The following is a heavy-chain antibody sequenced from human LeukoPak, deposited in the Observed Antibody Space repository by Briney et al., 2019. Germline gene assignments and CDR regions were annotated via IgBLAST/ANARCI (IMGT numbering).Heavy chain of an antibody. Sequence: GRSLRLSCAASGFTVSSNYMSWVRQAPGKGLEWVSVIYSGGSTYYADSVKGRFTISRDNSKNTLYLQMNSLRAEDTAVYYCAKDRYGSGSYWRGWFDPWGQGTLVTVSS. D-gene: IGHD3-10*01. J-gene: IGHJ5*02. V-gene: IGHV3-53*05. CDR3: AKDRYGSGSYWRGWFDP. CDR1: GFTVSSNY. CDR2: IYSGGST.